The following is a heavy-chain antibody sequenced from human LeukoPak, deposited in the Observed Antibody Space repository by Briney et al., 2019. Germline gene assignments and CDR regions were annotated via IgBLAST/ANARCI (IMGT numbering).Heavy chain of an antibody. V-gene: IGHV3-30*14. CDR1: EFTFRNYA. CDR2: ISYDGNKK. J-gene: IGHJ1*01. D-gene: IGHD1-26*01. CDR3: VREREGSNSEH. Sequence: GGSLRLSCVAPEFTFRNYAIHWVRQAPGKGLEWVAVISYDGNKKYYADSVKGRFTISRDNSKNTLYLQLNSLRTEDTAIYYCVREREGSNSEHWGQGTLVTVSS.